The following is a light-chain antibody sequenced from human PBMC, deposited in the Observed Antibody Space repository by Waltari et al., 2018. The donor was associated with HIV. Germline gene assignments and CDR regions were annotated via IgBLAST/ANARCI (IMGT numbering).Light chain of an antibody. CDR1: PSNIGSTS. J-gene: IGLJ2*01. Sequence: QSPLTQTPSMSGAPGQRVNISCSGGPSNIGSTSVNWYRQLPGPAPKLLIYSNDQRPSSVPVRFSGSKSATSAFLVISGLQSDDEADYYCATWDDTMSVVFGGGTRLTVL. CDR2: SND. V-gene: IGLV1-44*01. CDR3: ATWDDTMSVV.